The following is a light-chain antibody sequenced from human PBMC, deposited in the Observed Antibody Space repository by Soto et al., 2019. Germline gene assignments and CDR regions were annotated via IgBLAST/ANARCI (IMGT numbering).Light chain of an antibody. Sequence: DIVLTQTPGTLSSSPGGRATLSCRASQSVTDNYLAWYQHKPGQAPRLLIYGATSRATGIPDRFSGSGSGTDFTLTISRLEPEDFAVYFCQRYGSSPLITFGQGTRLEI. CDR1: QSVTDNY. CDR3: QRYGSSPLIT. CDR2: GAT. J-gene: IGKJ5*01. V-gene: IGKV3-20*01.